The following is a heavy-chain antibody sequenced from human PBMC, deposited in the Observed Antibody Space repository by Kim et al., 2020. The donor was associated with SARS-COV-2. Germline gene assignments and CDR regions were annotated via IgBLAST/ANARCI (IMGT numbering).Heavy chain of an antibody. CDR1: GYTFTSYG. D-gene: IGHD2-2*01. J-gene: IGHJ6*02. V-gene: IGHV1-18*01. CDR2: ISAYNGNT. Sequence: ASVKVSCKASGYTFTSYGISWVRQAPGQGLEWMGWISAYNGNTNYAQKLQGRVTMTTDTSTSTAYMELRSLRSDDTAVYYCARDGCSSTSCYPYGMDVWGQGTTVTVSS. CDR3: ARDGCSSTSCYPYGMDV.